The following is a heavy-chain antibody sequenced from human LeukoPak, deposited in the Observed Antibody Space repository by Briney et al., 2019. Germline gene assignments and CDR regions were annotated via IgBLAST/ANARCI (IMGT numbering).Heavy chain of an antibody. J-gene: IGHJ4*02. CDR1: GYTFTSYA. D-gene: IGHD3-22*01. CDR2: INPSGGST. CDR3: AREGFGYDSSGYYGTYDY. Sequence: ASVKVSCKASGYTFTSYAMHWVRQAPGQRLEWMGIINPSGGSTSYAQKLQGRVTMTTDTSTSTAYMELRSLRSDDTAVYYCAREGFGYDSSGYYGTYDYWGQGTLVTVSS. V-gene: IGHV1-46*01.